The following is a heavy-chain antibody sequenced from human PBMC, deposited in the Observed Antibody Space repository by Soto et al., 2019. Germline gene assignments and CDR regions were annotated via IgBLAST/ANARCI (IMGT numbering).Heavy chain of an antibody. Sequence: GGSLKLSCAASGFTFSSYAMHWVRQAPGKGLEWVAVISYDGSNKYYADSVKGQFTISRDNSKNTLYLQMNSLRAEDTAVYYCARSLEDRYYYDSSGYPLWFDPWGQGTLVTVSS. CDR2: ISYDGSNK. CDR3: ARSLEDRYYYDSSGYPLWFDP. D-gene: IGHD3-22*01. J-gene: IGHJ5*02. CDR1: GFTFSSYA. V-gene: IGHV3-30-3*01.